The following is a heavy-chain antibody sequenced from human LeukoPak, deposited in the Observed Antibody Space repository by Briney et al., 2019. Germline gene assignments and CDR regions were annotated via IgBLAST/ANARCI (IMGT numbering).Heavy chain of an antibody. D-gene: IGHD2-15*01. CDR2: INPNSGGT. CDR1: GYTFTGYY. CDR3: ARSGVPGALDFDY. Sequence: ASVKVSCKASGYTFTGYYMHWVRQAPGQGLEWMGWINPNSGGTNYAQKFQGRVTMTRDTSISTAYMELSRLRSDDTAVYYCARSGVPGALDFDYWGQGTLVTVSS. V-gene: IGHV1-2*02. J-gene: IGHJ4*02.